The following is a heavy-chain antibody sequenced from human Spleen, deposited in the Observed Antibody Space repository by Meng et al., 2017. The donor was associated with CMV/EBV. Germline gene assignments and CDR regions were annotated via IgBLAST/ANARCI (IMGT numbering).Heavy chain of an antibody. V-gene: IGHV3-7*01. J-gene: IGHJ4*02. CDR1: GFTFSSYW. CDR3: ARDATSGSYYRGLF. CDR2: IKQDGSEK. D-gene: IGHD1-26*01. Sequence: GESLKISCAASGFTFSSYWMTWVRQAPGKGLEWVANIKQDGSEKYYVDSVQGRFTISRDNAKNSLYLQMNSLRGDDTAVYYCARDATSGSYYRGLFWGQGTLVTVSS.